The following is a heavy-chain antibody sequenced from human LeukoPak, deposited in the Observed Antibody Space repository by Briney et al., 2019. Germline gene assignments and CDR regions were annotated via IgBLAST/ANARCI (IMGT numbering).Heavy chain of an antibody. CDR1: GGTFSSYA. J-gene: IGHJ4*02. D-gene: IGHD6-6*01. CDR2: IIPIFGTA. Sequence: ASVKVSCKASGGTFSSYAISWVRQAPGQGLEWMGGIIPIFGTANYAQKFQGRVTITADESTSTAYMELSSLRSEDTAVYYRAREGGEYSSSSTFDYWGQGTLVTVSS. V-gene: IGHV1-69*01. CDR3: AREGGEYSSSSTFDY.